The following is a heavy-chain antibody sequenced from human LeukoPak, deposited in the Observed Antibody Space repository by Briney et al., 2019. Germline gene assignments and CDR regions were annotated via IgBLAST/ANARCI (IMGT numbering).Heavy chain of an antibody. CDR1: GFTFSSYS. D-gene: IGHD1-26*01. CDR3: AREVVGASSGDY. CDR2: ISSSSSYI. Sequence: GSLRLSCAASGFTFSSYSMNWVRQAPGKGLEWVSSISSSSSYIYYADSVKGRFTISRDNAKNSLYLQMNSLRAEDTAVYYCAREVVGASSGDYWGQGTLVTVSS. J-gene: IGHJ4*02. V-gene: IGHV3-21*01.